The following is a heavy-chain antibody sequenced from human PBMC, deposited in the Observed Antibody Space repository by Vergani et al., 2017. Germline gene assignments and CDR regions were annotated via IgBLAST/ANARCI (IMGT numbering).Heavy chain of an antibody. Sequence: QVQLQESGPGLVKPSQTLSLTCTVSGGSISSGGYYWSWIRQHPGKGLEWIGYIYYSGSTYYNPSLKSRVTISVDTSKNQFSLKLSSVTAADTAVYYCARMERLLWFGSPGGSGGDWFDPWGQGTLVTVSS. D-gene: IGHD3-10*01. CDR1: GGSISSGGYY. V-gene: IGHV4-31*03. CDR2: IYYSGST. CDR3: ARMERLLWFGSPGGSGGDWFDP. J-gene: IGHJ5*02.